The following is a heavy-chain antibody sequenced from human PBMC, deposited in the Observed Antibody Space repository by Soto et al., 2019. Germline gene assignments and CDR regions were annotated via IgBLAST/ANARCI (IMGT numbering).Heavy chain of an antibody. V-gene: IGHV1-18*01. CDR3: AREGVVVVAATFMEYYFDY. CDR2: ISAYNGNT. D-gene: IGHD2-15*01. J-gene: IGHJ4*02. Sequence: ASVKVSCKASGYTFTSYGISWVRQAPGQGLEWMGWISAYNGNTNYAQKLQGRVTMTTDTSTSTAYMELRSLRSDDTAVYYCAREGVVVVAATFMEYYFDYWGPGTLVTVSS. CDR1: GYTFTSYG.